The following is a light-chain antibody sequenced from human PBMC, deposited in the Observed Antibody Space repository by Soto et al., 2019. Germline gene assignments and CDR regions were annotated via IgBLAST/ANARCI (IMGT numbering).Light chain of an antibody. CDR1: QYISNY. CDR2: TAS. CDR3: QQSYSTPPT. Sequence: DIKMTQSPSSLSASVGDRVTIPCRASQYISNYLNWYQQKSGTAPKLLIHTASTLQSGVPSRFSGRGSGPDFTLTISSVQPDDYAIYFCQQSYSTPPTFGQGTKVDIK. J-gene: IGKJ2*01. V-gene: IGKV1-39*01.